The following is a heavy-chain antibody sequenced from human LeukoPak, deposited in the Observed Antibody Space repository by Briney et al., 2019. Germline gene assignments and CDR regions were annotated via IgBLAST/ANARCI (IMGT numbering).Heavy chain of an antibody. Sequence: GGSLRLSCAASGFTFSSYSMNWVRQAPAKGLDLVSSISSSSSYIYYADSVKGRFTISRDNAKNSLYLQMNSLRAEDTTVYYCARDWGYCSGGSCYHWGQGTMVTVSS. J-gene: IGHJ3*01. CDR1: GFTFSSYS. D-gene: IGHD2-15*01. CDR3: ARDWGYCSGGSCYH. CDR2: ISSSSSYI. V-gene: IGHV3-21*01.